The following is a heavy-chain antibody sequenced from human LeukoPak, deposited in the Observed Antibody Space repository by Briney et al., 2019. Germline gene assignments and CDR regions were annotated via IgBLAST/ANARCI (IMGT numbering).Heavy chain of an antibody. Sequence: GASVKVSCKASGGTFSSYAISWVRQAPGQGLEWMGGIIPIFGTANYAQKFQGRVTITTDESTSTAYMELSSLRSEDTAVYYCARDRGCSSTSCYRSWFDPWGQGTLVTVSS. CDR3: ARDRGCSSTSCYRSWFDP. V-gene: IGHV1-69*05. D-gene: IGHD2-2*01. J-gene: IGHJ5*02. CDR2: IIPIFGTA. CDR1: GGTFSSYA.